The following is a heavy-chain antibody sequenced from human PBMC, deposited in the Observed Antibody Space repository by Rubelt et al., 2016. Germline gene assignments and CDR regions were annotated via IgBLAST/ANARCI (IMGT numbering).Heavy chain of an antibody. Sequence: VQLVESGGGLVQPGGSLRLSCAASGFTFSTYGMHWVRQAPGKGLEWVAVISHDSSNQYYAAPVKGRFTISRDNAKSTLFLERNSRRAEDAALYYCASRPYDFWSGPCDYWGQGTLVTVSS. CDR3: ASRPYDFWSGPCDY. CDR1: GFTFSTYG. D-gene: IGHD3-3*01. CDR2: ISHDSSNQ. J-gene: IGHJ4*02. V-gene: IGHV3-30*03.